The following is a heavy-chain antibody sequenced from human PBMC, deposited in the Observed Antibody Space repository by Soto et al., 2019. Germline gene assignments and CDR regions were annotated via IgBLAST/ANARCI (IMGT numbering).Heavy chain of an antibody. J-gene: IGHJ6*02. Sequence: QVQLVESGGGVVQPGKSLRLSCAASGFTLRSYAMHWVRQVPGKGLEWLAVISYEASNQYYADSVQGRFTLTRDNAKKTVDLQMNSLRADDTAVYFCARSGSYYGIDLWGQGTTVTVSS. CDR3: ARSGSYYGIDL. CDR1: GFTLRSYA. CDR2: ISYEASNQ. V-gene: IGHV3-30*04.